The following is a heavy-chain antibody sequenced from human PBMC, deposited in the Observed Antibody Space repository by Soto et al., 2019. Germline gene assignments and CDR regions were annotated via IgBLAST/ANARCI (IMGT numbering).Heavy chain of an antibody. CDR3: ARDTVLTGMFDF. Sequence: PSETLSLTCTVSGGSIGSYHWSWVRQPPGKGLEWIASVYYTGTTNYNPSLGSRVTISIDAPGNRFSMEITSVTAADTAIYYCARDTVLTGMFDFWGQGTLVTVSS. CDR2: VYYTGTT. D-gene: IGHD4-17*01. CDR1: GGSIGSYH. J-gene: IGHJ4*02. V-gene: IGHV4-59*13.